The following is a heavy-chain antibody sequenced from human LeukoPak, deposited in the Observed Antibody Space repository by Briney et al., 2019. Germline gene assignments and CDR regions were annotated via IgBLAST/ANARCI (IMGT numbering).Heavy chain of an antibody. CDR1: GYTFTNYD. Sequence: ASVKVSCKASGYTFTNYDINWVRQATGQGLEWMGWMSPNSGDSGYAQKFQGRVTITADESTSTAYMELSSLRSEDTAVYYCARDFCTGAGCYHALGSWGQGALVTVSS. V-gene: IGHV1-8*01. CDR3: ARDFCTGAGCYHALGS. D-gene: IGHD2-15*01. J-gene: IGHJ5*02. CDR2: MSPNSGDS.